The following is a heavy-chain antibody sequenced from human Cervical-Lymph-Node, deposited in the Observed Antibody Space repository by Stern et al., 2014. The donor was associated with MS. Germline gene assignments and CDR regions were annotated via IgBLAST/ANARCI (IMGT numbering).Heavy chain of an antibody. CDR2: IDWDDDK. D-gene: IGHD6-25*01. CDR1: GFSLTTTGMC. CDR3: ARVLAAGAFYYFGMDV. V-gene: IGHV2-70*01. Sequence: QITLKESGPALVKLTQTLTLTCTFSGFSLTTTGMCVSWIRQPPGKALEWLGIIDWDDDKYYNTSLKTRLSISSDTSKNQVVLTLTDVAPVDSATYYCARVLAAGAFYYFGMDVWGQGTTVTVSS. J-gene: IGHJ6*02.